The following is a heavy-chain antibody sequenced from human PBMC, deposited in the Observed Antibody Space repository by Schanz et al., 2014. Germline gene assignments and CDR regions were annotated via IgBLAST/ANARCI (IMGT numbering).Heavy chain of an antibody. D-gene: IGHD3-10*01. CDR3: AKGRFGELSAFDI. Sequence: EVQLVESGGGLVQPGGSLRLSCAASGFTFSTHAMHWVRQAPGKGLEWVSYISSSSSTIYHADSVKGRFTISRDNSKNTLYLQMNSLRAEDTAVYYCAKGRFGELSAFDIWGQGTMVTVSS. CDR2: ISSSSSTI. J-gene: IGHJ3*02. V-gene: IGHV3-48*01. CDR1: GFTFSTHA.